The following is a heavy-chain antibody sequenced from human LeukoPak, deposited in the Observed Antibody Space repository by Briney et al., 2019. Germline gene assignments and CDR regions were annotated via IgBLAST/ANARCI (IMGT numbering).Heavy chain of an antibody. J-gene: IGHJ4*02. CDR1: GGPISSTSSY. Sequence: PSETLSLTCTVSGGPISSTSSYWGWIRQPPGKGLEWIGSIYYSGSTHYNPSLKSRVSISVDTSRSEFSLRLRSVTAGDTAIYYCARNRSDCSSGSCSFTGFDSWGQGILVTVSS. CDR3: ARNRSDCSSGSCSFTGFDS. CDR2: IYYSGST. D-gene: IGHD2-15*01. V-gene: IGHV4-39*01.